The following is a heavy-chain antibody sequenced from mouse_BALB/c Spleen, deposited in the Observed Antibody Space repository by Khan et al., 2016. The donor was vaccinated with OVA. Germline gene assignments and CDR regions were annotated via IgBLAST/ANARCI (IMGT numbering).Heavy chain of an antibody. J-gene: IGHJ3*01. CDR2: IFPGTGTT. Sequence: VQLQESGAELVKPGASVKLSCKTSGYTFTNYWIQWVKQRPRQGLGWIGEIFPGTGTTYYNENFKAKATLTIDTSSSTAYMQLNSLTSEDSAVYFCARGYFGNYEFAYWGQGTLVTVPA. CDR1: GYTFTNYW. CDR3: ARGYFGNYEFAY. V-gene: IGHV1S132*01. D-gene: IGHD2-1*01.